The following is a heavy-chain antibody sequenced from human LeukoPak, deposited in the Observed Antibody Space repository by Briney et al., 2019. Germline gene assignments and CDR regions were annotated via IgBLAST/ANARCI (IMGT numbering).Heavy chain of an antibody. CDR2: IYSGGST. V-gene: IGHV3-53*01. J-gene: IGHJ4*02. CDR1: GFTVSSNY. D-gene: IGHD2-2*01. CDR3: ARGGCSSASCAFDY. Sequence: PGGSLRLSCAASGFTVSSNYMSWVRQAPGKGLEWVSVIYSGGSTYYADSVKGRFTISRDNAKNSLYLQMNSLRAEDTAVYYCARGGCSSASCAFDYWGQGTLVTVSS.